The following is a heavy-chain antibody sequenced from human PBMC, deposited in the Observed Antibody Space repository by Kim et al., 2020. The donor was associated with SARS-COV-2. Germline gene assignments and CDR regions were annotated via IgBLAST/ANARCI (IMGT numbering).Heavy chain of an antibody. D-gene: IGHD2-21*02. CDR1: GGSISSGGYY. V-gene: IGHV4-31*03. CDR3: ARAVGGVTAIQGFDY. CDR2: IYYSGST. Sequence: SGTLSLTCTVSGGSISSGGYYWSWIRQHPGKGLEWIGYIYYSGSTYYNPSLKSRVTITVDTSKNQFSLKLSSVTAADTAVYYCARAVGGVTAIQGFDYWGQGTLVTVSS. J-gene: IGHJ4*02.